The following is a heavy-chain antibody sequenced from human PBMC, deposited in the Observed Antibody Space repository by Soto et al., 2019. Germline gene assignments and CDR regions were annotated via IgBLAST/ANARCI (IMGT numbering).Heavy chain of an antibody. D-gene: IGHD3-9*01. V-gene: IGHV1-69*11. CDR3: ARVDDTGFDYSMDY. Sequence: QVQLVQSGAEVKKPGSSVKVSCKASGGTFRSHAISWVRQAPGLGLEWMGGIIPMLETADYAQKFQGRLTIXAXEXPSTAYMELSSLRSEDTAVYYCARVDDTGFDYSMDYWGQGTLVTVSS. CDR2: IIPMLETA. J-gene: IGHJ4*02. CDR1: GGTFRSHA.